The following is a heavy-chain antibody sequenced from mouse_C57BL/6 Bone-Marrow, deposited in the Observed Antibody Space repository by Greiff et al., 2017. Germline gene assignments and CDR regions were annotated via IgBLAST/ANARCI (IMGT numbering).Heavy chain of an antibody. CDR3: AREIYYGNHWYFDV. CDR2: SRNKANDYTT. CDR1: GFTFSDFY. D-gene: IGHD2-1*01. Sequence: EVKLMESGGGLVQSGRSLRLSCATSGFTFSDFYMEWVRQAPGKGLEWIAASRNKANDYTTGYSASVKGRFIVSRDTSQSILYLQMNALRAEDTAIYYWAREIYYGNHWYFDVWGTGTTVTVSS. J-gene: IGHJ1*03. V-gene: IGHV7-1*01.